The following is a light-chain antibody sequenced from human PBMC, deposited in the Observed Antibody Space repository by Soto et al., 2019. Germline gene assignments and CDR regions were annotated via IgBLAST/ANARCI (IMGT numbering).Light chain of an antibody. CDR3: QQYGSSIT. V-gene: IGKV3-20*01. CDR1: QSVSSSY. CDR2: GAS. J-gene: IGKJ5*01. Sequence: EIVLTQSPGTLSLSPGERATLSCRASQSVSSSYLAWYQQKPGLAPRLLTYGASSRATGIPDRFSGSGSGTDFTLTISRLEPEDFAVYYCQQYGSSITFGQGTRLEIK.